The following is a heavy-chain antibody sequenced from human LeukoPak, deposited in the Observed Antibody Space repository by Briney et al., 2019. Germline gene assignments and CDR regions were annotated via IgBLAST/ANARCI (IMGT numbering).Heavy chain of an antibody. CDR1: GESFSGYY. CDR3: VRGQHGRPHSGYFQD. D-gene: IGHD1-26*01. Sequence: SETLSLTCAVYGESFSGYYWSWIRQPPGKGLEWMGEINQSGSTNYNPSLKSRVTISVDTSKKQFSLNLSSVTAADTAVYYCVRGQHGRPHSGYFQDWGQGTLVTVSS. J-gene: IGHJ1*01. V-gene: IGHV4-34*01. CDR2: INQSGST.